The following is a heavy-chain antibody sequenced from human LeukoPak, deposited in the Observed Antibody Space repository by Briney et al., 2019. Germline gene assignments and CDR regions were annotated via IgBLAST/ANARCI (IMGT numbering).Heavy chain of an antibody. J-gene: IGHJ5*02. D-gene: IGHD1-7*01. Sequence: SETLSLTCTVSGGSISSYYWSWIRQPPGKGLEWIGYIYYSGSTNYNPSLKSRVTISVDTSKNQFSLKLSSVTAADTAVYYCAKVANYAIDPWGQGTLVTVSS. CDR1: GGSISSYY. CDR3: AKVANYAIDP. CDR2: IYYSGST. V-gene: IGHV4-59*01.